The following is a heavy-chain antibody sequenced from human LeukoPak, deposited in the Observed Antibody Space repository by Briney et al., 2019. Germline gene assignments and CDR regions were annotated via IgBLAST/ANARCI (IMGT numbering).Heavy chain of an antibody. CDR1: GFTFSIYA. CDR3: AKPLGDAFDI. CDR2: ISGSGVST. J-gene: IGHJ3*02. V-gene: IGHV3-23*01. D-gene: IGHD7-27*01. Sequence: PGGSLRLSCVASGFTFSIYAMTWVRQAPGKGLGWVSTISGSGVSTYYADSVKGRFTISRDNSKNTLYLQMNSLRAEDTAVYYCAKPLGDAFDIWGQGTMVTVSS.